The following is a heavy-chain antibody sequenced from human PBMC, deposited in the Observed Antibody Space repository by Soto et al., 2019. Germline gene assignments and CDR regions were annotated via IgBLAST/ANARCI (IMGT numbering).Heavy chain of an antibody. CDR1: GYTFTSYA. Sequence: GASVKDSCKASGYTFTSYAMHWVRQPPGQKLEWMGWINAGNGNKKYSQKFQGRVTITRDTSASTAYMELSSLRSEDTAVYYCARVARIAVAGLDYWGQGTLVTVSS. J-gene: IGHJ4*02. D-gene: IGHD6-19*01. CDR3: ARVARIAVAGLDY. V-gene: IGHV1-3*01. CDR2: INAGNGNK.